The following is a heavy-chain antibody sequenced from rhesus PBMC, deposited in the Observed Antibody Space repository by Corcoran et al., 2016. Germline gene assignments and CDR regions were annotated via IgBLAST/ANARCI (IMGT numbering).Heavy chain of an antibody. D-gene: IGHD5-12*01. Sequence: QVKLQQWGEGLVKASETLSLTCAVYDGSVSGYYYWNWIRQPPGKGLEWIGYIDGKSAKTTYTPDHQNRVHTTKDTSKNQVALKVRFVTAADTAVYYCARNTRYRKFVRTISSFDVWGRGFLVTVSS. CDR3: ARNTRYRKFVRTISSFDV. J-gene: IGHJ5-2*02. CDR2: IDGKSAKT. V-gene: IGHV4-73*01. CDR1: DGSVSGYYY.